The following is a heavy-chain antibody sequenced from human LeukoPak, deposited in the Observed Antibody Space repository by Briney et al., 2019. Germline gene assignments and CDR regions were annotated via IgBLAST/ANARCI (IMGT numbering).Heavy chain of an antibody. V-gene: IGHV4-34*01. J-gene: IGHJ3*02. CDR3: ARVQSSWGGRYFDWLPAFDI. D-gene: IGHD3-9*01. CDR1: GFTFSTYS. Sequence: GSLRLSCVASGFTFSTYSMNWVRQTPGTGLEWIGDINHGGTTNYNPPLKSRVTISVDTSKNHYSLKMNSVTAADTAIYYCARVQSSWGGRYFDWLPAFDIWGQGAVVTVSS. CDR2: INHGGTT.